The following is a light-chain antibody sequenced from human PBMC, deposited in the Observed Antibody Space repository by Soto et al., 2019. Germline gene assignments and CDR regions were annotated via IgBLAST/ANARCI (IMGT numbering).Light chain of an antibody. CDR2: DAS. V-gene: IGKV3-11*01. Sequence: EIALTQSPATLSLSPGERATLSCRASQGVSRYLAWYQQKPGQAPRLLIYDASNRATGVPARFSGSGSGTDFTLTISSLEPEDFAVYYCQQRSNWPLTFGGGTKVDIK. J-gene: IGKJ4*01. CDR3: QQRSNWPLT. CDR1: QGVSRY.